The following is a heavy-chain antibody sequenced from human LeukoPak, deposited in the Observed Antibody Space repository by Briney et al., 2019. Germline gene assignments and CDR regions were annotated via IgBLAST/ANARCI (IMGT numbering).Heavy chain of an antibody. J-gene: IGHJ4*02. CDR1: GGSISSYY. CDR3: ARWYCSSTSCPFDY. Sequence: PSETLSLTCTVSGGSISSYYWSWIRQPAGKGLEWIGRIYTSGSTYYNPSLKSRVTMSVDTSKNQFSLKLSSVTAADTAVYYCARWYCSSTSCPFDYWGQGTLVTVSS. D-gene: IGHD2-2*01. CDR2: IYTSGST. V-gene: IGHV4-4*07.